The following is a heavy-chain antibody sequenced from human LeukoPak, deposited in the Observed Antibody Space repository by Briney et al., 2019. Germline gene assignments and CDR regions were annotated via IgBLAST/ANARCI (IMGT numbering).Heavy chain of an antibody. J-gene: IGHJ4*02. V-gene: IGHV4-39*07. Sequence: SETLSFTCTVSGGSISSSSYYWGWIRQPPGKGLEWIGSIYYSGSTYYNPSLKSRVTISVDTSKNQFSLKLSSVTAADTAVYYCARGRAVAGKFPFDYWGQGTLVTVSS. D-gene: IGHD6-19*01. CDR1: GGSISSSSYY. CDR2: IYYSGST. CDR3: ARGRAVAGKFPFDY.